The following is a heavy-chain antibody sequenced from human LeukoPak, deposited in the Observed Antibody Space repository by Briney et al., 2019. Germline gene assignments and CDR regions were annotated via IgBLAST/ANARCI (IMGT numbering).Heavy chain of an antibody. D-gene: IGHD4-17*01. CDR1: GGSISSGGYY. J-gene: IGHJ4*02. V-gene: IGHV4-61*08. CDR3: ARGVYGDFLDY. Sequence: SETLSLTCTVSGGSISSGGYYWSWIRQPPGKGLEWIGYIYYSGSTNYNPSLKSRVTISVDTSKNQFSLKLSSVTAADTAVYYCARGVYGDFLDYWGQGTLVTVSS. CDR2: IYYSGST.